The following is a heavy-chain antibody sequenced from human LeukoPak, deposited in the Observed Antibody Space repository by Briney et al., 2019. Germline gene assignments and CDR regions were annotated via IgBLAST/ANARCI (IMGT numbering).Heavy chain of an antibody. J-gene: IGHJ4*02. CDR1: GYTFTSYG. V-gene: IGHV1-18*01. Sequence: ASVKVSYXASGYTFTSYGISWVRQAPGQGLEWMGWISAHNGNTNYAQKLQGRVTMTTDTSTSTAYMELRSLRSDDTAVYYCARALGHLPHDYWGQGTLVTVSS. CDR3: ARALGHLPHDY. CDR2: ISAHNGNT.